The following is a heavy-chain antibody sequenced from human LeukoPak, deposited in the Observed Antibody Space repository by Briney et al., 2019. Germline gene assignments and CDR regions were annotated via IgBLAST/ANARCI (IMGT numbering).Heavy chain of an antibody. CDR1: GFTFSNYA. D-gene: IGHD5-12*01. Sequence: PGGSLRLSCAASGFTFSNYAMSWVRQAPGKGLVWVSRLNADGNSITYADSVRGRFTISRDNAKNTVHLQMNSLRVEDTAIYFCAGAYSAYDPFDYWGQGILVTVSS. CDR3: AGAYSAYDPFDY. J-gene: IGHJ4*02. CDR2: LNADGNSI. V-gene: IGHV3-74*01.